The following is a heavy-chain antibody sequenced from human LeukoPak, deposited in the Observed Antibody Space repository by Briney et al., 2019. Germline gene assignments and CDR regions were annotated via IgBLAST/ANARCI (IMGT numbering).Heavy chain of an antibody. V-gene: IGHV3-21*01. J-gene: IGHJ4*02. CDR1: GFTFSSYS. D-gene: IGHD3-3*01. CDR2: ISSSSSYI. Sequence: GGSLRLSCAASGFTFSSYSMNWVRQAPGKGLEWVSSISSSSSYIYYADSVKGRFTISRDNAKNSLYLQMNSLRAEDTAVYYCARALTIFGVVGGDDWGQGTLVTVSS. CDR3: ARALTIFGVVGGDD.